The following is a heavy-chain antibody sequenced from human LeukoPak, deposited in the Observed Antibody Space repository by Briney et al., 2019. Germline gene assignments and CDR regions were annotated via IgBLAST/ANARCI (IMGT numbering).Heavy chain of an antibody. D-gene: IGHD4-17*01. Sequence: GGSLRLSCAASGFTFSSYAMSWVRQAPGKGLEWVSAISGSGGSTYYADSVKGRFTISRDNSKNTLYLQMNSLRTEDTAVYYCASNDYGDYVPFDYWGQGTLVTVSS. CDR3: ASNDYGDYVPFDY. V-gene: IGHV3-23*01. J-gene: IGHJ4*02. CDR1: GFTFSSYA. CDR2: ISGSGGST.